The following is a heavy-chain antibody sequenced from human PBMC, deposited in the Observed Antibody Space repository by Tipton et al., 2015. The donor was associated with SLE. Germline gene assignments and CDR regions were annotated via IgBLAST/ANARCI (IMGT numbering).Heavy chain of an antibody. CDR1: GGSFSGYY. Sequence: TLSLTCAVYGGSFSGYYWSWIRQPPGKGLEWIGEINHSGSTNYNPSLKSRVTISVDTSKNQFSLKLSSVTAADTAVYYCARGSHITISSGPFDYWGQGTLVTVSS. D-gene: IGHD3-3*01. J-gene: IGHJ4*02. V-gene: IGHV4-34*01. CDR3: ARGSHITISSGPFDY. CDR2: INHSGST.